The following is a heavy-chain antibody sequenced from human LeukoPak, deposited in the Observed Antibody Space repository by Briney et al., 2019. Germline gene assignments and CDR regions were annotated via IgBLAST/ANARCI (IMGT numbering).Heavy chain of an antibody. D-gene: IGHD2-2*01. Sequence: GGSLRLSCAASGFTFSSYAMSWVRQAPGKGLEWVSAISGSGGSTYYADSVKGRFTISRDNSKNTLYLQMNSLRAGDTAVYYCAKVDCSSTSCCGDYWGQGTLVTVSS. CDR1: GFTFSSYA. J-gene: IGHJ4*02. CDR2: ISGSGGST. V-gene: IGHV3-23*01. CDR3: AKVDCSSTSCCGDY.